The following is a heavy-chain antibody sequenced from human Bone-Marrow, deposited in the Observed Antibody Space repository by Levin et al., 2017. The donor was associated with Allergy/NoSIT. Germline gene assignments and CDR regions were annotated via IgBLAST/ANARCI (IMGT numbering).Heavy chain of an antibody. V-gene: IGHV5-51*01. CDR2: IYPGDSDT. CDR1: GYSFTSYW. CDR3: ARHRAQQLDTNWFDP. J-gene: IGHJ5*02. Sequence: AGGSLRLSCKGSGYSFTSYWIGWVRQMPGKGLEWMGIIYPGDSDTRYSPSFQGQVTISADKSISTAYLQWSSLKASDTAMYYCARHRAQQLDTNWFDPWGQGTLVTVSS. D-gene: IGHD6-13*01.